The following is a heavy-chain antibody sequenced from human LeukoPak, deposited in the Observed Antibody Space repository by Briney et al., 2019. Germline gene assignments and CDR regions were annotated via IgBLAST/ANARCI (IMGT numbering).Heavy chain of an antibody. D-gene: IGHD3-10*01. CDR2: IYYSGST. J-gene: IGHJ4*02. CDR1: GGSISRSSYY. V-gene: IGHV4-39*01. CDR3: ARLTSGHFDY. Sequence: PSETLSLTGTVSGGSISRSSYYWGWIRQPPGKGLEWIATIYYSGSTYYNPSLKSRVTISADTSKNQFSLKLSSVTAADTAVYYCARLTSGHFDYWGQGTLVTVSS.